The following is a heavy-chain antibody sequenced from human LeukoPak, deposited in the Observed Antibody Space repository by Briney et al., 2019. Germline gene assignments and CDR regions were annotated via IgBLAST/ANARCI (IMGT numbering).Heavy chain of an antibody. CDR1: GFTFSSYA. CDR3: AKARGYSYGLIDEYYFDY. Sequence: PGGSLRLSCAASGFTFSSYAMSWVRQAPGKGLEWVSAISGSGGSTYYADSVKGRFTISRDNSKNTLYLQMNSLRAEDTAVYYCAKARGYSYGLIDEYYFDYWGQGTLVTVSS. CDR2: ISGSGGST. V-gene: IGHV3-23*01. J-gene: IGHJ4*02. D-gene: IGHD5-18*01.